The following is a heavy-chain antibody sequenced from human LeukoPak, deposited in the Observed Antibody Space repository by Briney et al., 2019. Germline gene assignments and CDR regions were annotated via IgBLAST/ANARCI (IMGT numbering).Heavy chain of an antibody. CDR1: GYTFTSHY. D-gene: IGHD3-10*01. CDR3: AREVSGGFDY. V-gene: IGHV1-46*01. Sequence: ASVKVSCKASGYTFTSHYMDWVRQAPGQGLEWVGIIHASGGSTTYAQKFQGRVTMTRDTSTSTVYMELSSLRFEDTAVYYCAREVSGGFDYWGQGTLVTVSS. CDR2: IHASGGST. J-gene: IGHJ4*02.